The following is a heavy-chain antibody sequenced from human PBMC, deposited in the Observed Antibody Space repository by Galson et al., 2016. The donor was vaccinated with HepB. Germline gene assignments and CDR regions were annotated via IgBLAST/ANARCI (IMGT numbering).Heavy chain of an antibody. V-gene: IGHV3-23*01. CDR2: ITRGCDAT. D-gene: IGHD3-16*01. Sequence: SLRLSCAASGFSFSNSGMSWVRQAPGRGLEWVSGITRGCDATHYADFVKGRFTISRDNSKNTLYLYMNNLTAGDTAIYYCGRHGGFDYWGQGAMVTVSS. CDR3: GRHGGFDY. J-gene: IGHJ4*02. CDR1: GFSFSNSG.